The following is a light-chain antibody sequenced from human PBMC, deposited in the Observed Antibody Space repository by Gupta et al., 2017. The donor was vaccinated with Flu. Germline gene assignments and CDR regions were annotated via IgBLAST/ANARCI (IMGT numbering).Light chain of an antibody. CDR3: QQTDTFPYT. CDR1: QSLSTY. CDR2: AAS. Sequence: DIQMTQSPSSLSASLGDTVTITCRASQSLSTYLSWYQQRPGRAPRLLIYAASSLQSGVPSRFSGIGSGTHFTLTISSLQPEDYATYYCQQTDTFPYTFGHGTELGIK. J-gene: IGKJ2*01. V-gene: IGKV1-39*01.